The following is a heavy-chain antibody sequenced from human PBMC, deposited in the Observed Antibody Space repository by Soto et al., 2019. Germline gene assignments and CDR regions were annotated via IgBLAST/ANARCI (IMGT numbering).Heavy chain of an antibody. D-gene: IGHD6-19*01. CDR3: ASVFGGWPPDS. Sequence: QVQLQESGPRLVKPSETLSLSCTASGGSMSTYYWNWIRQAPGKRLESIGYIYASGSTNYNPSFRSRVAISIDTSKNQVSLNLTSVTAADTAVYYCASVFGGWPPDSWGQGILVTVSS. V-gene: IGHV4-59*01. CDR2: IYASGST. CDR1: GGSMSTYY. J-gene: IGHJ4*02.